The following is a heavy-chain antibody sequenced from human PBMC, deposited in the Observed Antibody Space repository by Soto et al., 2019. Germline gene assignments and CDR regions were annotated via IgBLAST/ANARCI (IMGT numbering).Heavy chain of an antibody. D-gene: IGHD4-17*01. J-gene: IGHJ3*02. V-gene: IGHV3-30*18. CDR3: AKTGRARVYGDYHDAFDI. Sequence: GGSLRLSCAASGFTFSGYGMHWVRQATGKGLERVAVISYDGSNKYYADSVKGRFTISRDNSNTTLYLQMTSLRAEDTAVYYCAKTGRARVYGDYHDAFDIWGQGTMVTVSS. CDR2: ISYDGSNK. CDR1: GFTFSGYG.